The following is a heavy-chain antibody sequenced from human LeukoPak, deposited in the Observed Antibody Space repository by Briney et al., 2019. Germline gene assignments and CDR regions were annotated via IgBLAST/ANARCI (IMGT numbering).Heavy chain of an antibody. CDR2: IHYSGST. CDR3: ARQPYYYDSSGYYYFDY. D-gene: IGHD3-22*01. CDR1: GGSISSYY. J-gene: IGHJ4*02. Sequence: PSETLSLTCTVSGGSISSYYWSWIRQPPGKGLEWIGYIHYSGSTNYNPSLKSRVTISVDTSKNQFSLKLSSVTAADTAVYYCARQPYYYDSSGYYYFDYWGQGIQVTVSS. V-gene: IGHV4-59*08.